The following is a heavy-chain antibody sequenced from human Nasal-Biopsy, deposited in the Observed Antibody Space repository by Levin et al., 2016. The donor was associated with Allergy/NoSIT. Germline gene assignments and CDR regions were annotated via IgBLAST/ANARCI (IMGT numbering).Heavy chain of an antibody. CDR3: ARDEVSRYCSGTSCFQIDF. Sequence: ASVKVSCKASGYTFTTFYMHWVRQAPGQGLEWMGWINPNNGGTNFAQKFQGRVIMTRDTSISTAYMELSRLTSDDTAVYYCARDEVSRYCSGTSCFQIDFWGQGTVVAVSS. CDR1: GYTFTTFY. J-gene: IGHJ4*02. V-gene: IGHV1-2*02. CDR2: INPNNGGT. D-gene: IGHD2-15*01.